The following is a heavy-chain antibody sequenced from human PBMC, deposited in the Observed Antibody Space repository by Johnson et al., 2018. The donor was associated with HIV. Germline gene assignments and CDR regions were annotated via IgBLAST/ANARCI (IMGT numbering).Heavy chain of an antibody. V-gene: IGHV3-66*02. CDR2: INSGGST. Sequence: VQLVESGGGLVQPGGSLRLSCAASGFTFDHYAMHWVRQAPGKGLEWVSVINSGGSTYYADSVKGRFTFSRDNSKNTLYLQMGSLRAEDMAVYYCAREGLIVGATLGAFDIWGQGTMVTVSS. J-gene: IGHJ3*02. D-gene: IGHD1-26*01. CDR3: AREGLIVGATLGAFDI. CDR1: GFTFDHYA.